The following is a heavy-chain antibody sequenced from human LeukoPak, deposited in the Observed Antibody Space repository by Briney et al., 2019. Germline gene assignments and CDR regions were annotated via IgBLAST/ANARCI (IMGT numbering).Heavy chain of an antibody. V-gene: IGHV3-53*01. J-gene: IGHJ3*02. CDR2: IYSGGST. CDR1: GFTVSSNY. CDR3: ERLYGGNPTGAFDI. Sequence: GGSLRLSCAASGFTVSSNYMSWVRQAPGKGLEWVSVIYSGGSTYYADSVKGRFTISRDNSKNTLYLQMNSLRAEDTAVYYCERLYGGNPTGAFDIWGQGTMVTVSS. D-gene: IGHD4-23*01.